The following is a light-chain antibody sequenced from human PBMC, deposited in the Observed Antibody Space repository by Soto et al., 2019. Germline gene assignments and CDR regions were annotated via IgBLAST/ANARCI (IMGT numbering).Light chain of an antibody. Sequence: DIQMTQSPSSLSASVGDRVTITCRASQSISSYLNWYQQKPGKAPKLLICAASSLQSGVPSRFSGSGSGTDFTLTISSLQPEDFATYYCQQSYSTSRTFGQGTKLEIK. V-gene: IGKV1-39*01. CDR2: AAS. J-gene: IGKJ2*01. CDR3: QQSYSTSRT. CDR1: QSISSY.